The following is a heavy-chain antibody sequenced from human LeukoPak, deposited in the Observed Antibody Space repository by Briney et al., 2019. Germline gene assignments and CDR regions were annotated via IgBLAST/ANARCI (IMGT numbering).Heavy chain of an antibody. D-gene: IGHD3-16*02. CDR3: ARLGELSSDDY. Sequence: ASVKVSCKASGGTFSSYAINWVRQAPGQGPEWMGWMNPNSGNTGYAQKFRGRVSITRNTSISTAYMELSSLVSEDTAVYYCARLGELSSDDYWGQGTLVTVSS. V-gene: IGHV1-8*03. J-gene: IGHJ4*02. CDR1: GGTFSSYA. CDR2: MNPNSGNT.